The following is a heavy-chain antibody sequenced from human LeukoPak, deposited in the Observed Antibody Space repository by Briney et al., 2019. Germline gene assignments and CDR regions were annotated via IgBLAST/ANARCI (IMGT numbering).Heavy chain of an antibody. Sequence: SETLSLTCAVYGGSFSGYYWSWIRQPPGKGLEWIGEINHSGSTNYNPSLKSRVTISVDTSKNQFSLKLSSATAADTAVYYCARGRGYSSSWISRFDPWGQGTLVTVSS. CDR3: ARGRGYSSSWISRFDP. CDR2: INHSGST. CDR1: GGSFSGYY. V-gene: IGHV4-34*01. D-gene: IGHD6-13*01. J-gene: IGHJ5*02.